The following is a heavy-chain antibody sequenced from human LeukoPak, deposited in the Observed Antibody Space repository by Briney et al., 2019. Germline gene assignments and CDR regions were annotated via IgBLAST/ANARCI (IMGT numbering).Heavy chain of an antibody. CDR3: ASLRFWSGYSY. Sequence: PSETLSLTCAVYGGSFSGYYWSWIRQPPGKGLEWIGEINHSGSTNYNPSLKSRVTISVDTSKNQFSLKLSSVTAADTAVYYCASLRFWSGYSYWGQGTLVTVSS. CDR2: INHSGST. V-gene: IGHV4-34*01. J-gene: IGHJ4*02. D-gene: IGHD3-3*01. CDR1: GGSFSGYY.